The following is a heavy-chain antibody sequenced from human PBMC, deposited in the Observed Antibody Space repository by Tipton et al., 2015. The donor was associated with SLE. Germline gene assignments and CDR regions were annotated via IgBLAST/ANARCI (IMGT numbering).Heavy chain of an antibody. Sequence: TLSLSCTVSGGSISSYYWSWIRQPPGKGLEWIGYIYYSGSTNYNPSLKSRVTISVDTSKNQFSLKLSSVTAADTAVYYCARGGDYDFWRGYIANMDVWGKGTTDTVSS. V-gene: IGHV4-59*12. CDR3: ARGGDYDFWRGYIANMDV. D-gene: IGHD3-3*01. J-gene: IGHJ6*03. CDR1: GGSISSYY. CDR2: IYYSGST.